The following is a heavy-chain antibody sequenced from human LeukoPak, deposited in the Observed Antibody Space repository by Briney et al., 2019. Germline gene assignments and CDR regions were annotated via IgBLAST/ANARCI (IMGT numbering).Heavy chain of an antibody. CDR1: GGSFSGYY. J-gene: IGHJ6*02. V-gene: IGHV4-34*01. CDR2: INHSGST. D-gene: IGHD3-3*01. Sequence: SETLSLTCAVYGGSFSGYYWSWIRQPPGKGLEWIGEINHSGSTNYNPSLKSRVTISVDTSKNQFSLKLSSVTAADTAVYYCARHSPPNYDFWSGYSQVYGMDVWGQGTTVTVSS. CDR3: ARHSPPNYDFWSGYSQVYGMDV.